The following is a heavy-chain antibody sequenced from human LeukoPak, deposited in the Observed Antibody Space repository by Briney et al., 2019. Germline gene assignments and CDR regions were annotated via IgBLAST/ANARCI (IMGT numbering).Heavy chain of an antibody. Sequence: GSSVRVSCKASGGTFSSYAINWVRQAPGQGLEWMGRIIPILNIPNYTQKFQGRVTITADKSTSTAYLGLNRLRSEDTAVYYCAIGSGYCSGNSCPSIDYWGQGTLVTVSS. D-gene: IGHD2-15*01. CDR1: GGTFSSYA. CDR2: IIPILNIP. J-gene: IGHJ4*02. V-gene: IGHV1-69*04. CDR3: AIGSGYCSGNSCPSIDY.